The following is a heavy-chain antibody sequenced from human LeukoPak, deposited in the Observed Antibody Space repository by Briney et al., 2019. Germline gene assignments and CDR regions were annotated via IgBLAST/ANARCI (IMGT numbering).Heavy chain of an antibody. CDR2: INHSGST. J-gene: IGHJ4*02. V-gene: IGHV4-34*01. Sequence: PSETLSLTCAVYGGSFSGYYWSWIRQPPGKGLEWIGEINHSGSTNYNPSLKSRVTISVDTSKNQFSLKLSSVTAADTAVYYCARDGVSREVDYWGQGTLVTVSS. CDR3: ARDGVSREVDY. CDR1: GGSFSGYY. D-gene: IGHD3-10*01.